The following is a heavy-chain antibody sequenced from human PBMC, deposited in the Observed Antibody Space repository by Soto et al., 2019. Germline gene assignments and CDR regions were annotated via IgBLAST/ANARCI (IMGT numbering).Heavy chain of an antibody. CDR2: INPSGGST. D-gene: IGHD1-1*01. CDR1: GYTFTSYY. V-gene: IGHV1-46*01. J-gene: IGHJ6*02. CDR3: ARTRTEASDYYSGTDV. Sequence: QVQLVQSGAEVKKPGASVKVSCKASGYTFTSYYMHWVRQAPGQGLEWMGIINPSGGSTSYAQKYQGRVTITRDTSTSTVYMELSSLRSEDTAVYYCARTRTEASDYYSGTDVWGQGTTVTVSS.